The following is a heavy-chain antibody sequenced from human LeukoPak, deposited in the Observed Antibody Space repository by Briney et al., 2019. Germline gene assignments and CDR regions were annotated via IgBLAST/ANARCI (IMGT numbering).Heavy chain of an antibody. V-gene: IGHV4-61*02. D-gene: IGHD1-14*01. CDR2: IYTSGST. J-gene: IGHJ3*02. CDR1: GGSISSGSYY. Sequence: PSQTLSLTCTVSGGSISSGSYYWSWIRQPAGKGLEWIGRIYTSGSTNYNPSLKSRVTISVDTSKNQFSLKLSSVTAADTAVYYCARAPYLITAFDIWGQGTMVTVSS. CDR3: ARAPYLITAFDI.